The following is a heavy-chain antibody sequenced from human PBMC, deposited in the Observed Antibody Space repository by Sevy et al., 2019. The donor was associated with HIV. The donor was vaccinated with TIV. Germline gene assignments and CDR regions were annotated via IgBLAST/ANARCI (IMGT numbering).Heavy chain of an antibody. Sequence: GGSLRLSCAASGFTFSSYALLWVRQAPGKGLEWVSLISYDGSKKYYSDSVKGRFAISGDESKTTLFLQMNSLRSEDTAIYYCVRVGVSYCTDDCYHRFDYWGRGTLVTVSS. CDR2: ISYDGSKK. V-gene: IGHV3-30*09. J-gene: IGHJ4*02. CDR1: GFTFSSYA. CDR3: VRVGVSYCTDDCYHRFDY. D-gene: IGHD2-21*02.